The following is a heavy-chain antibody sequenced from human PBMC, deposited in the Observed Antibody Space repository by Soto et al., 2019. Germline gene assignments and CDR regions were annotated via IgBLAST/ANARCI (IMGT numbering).Heavy chain of an antibody. V-gene: IGHV1-18*01. D-gene: IGHD5-12*01. J-gene: IGHJ5*02. CDR1: GYTFTSYG. CDR2: ISLNSGNT. CDR3: ARDLGGYDLYGPDT. Sequence: ASVKVSCKASGYTFTSYGISWVRQAPGQGLEWMGWISLNSGNTNYAQKLQGRVTMTRDTSIITAYMELSRLKSDDTAVYYCARDLGGYDLYGPDTWGQGSLVTVSS.